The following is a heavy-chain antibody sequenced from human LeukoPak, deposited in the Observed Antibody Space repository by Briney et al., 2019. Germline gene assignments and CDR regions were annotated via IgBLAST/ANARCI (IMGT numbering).Heavy chain of an antibody. J-gene: IGHJ4*02. CDR2: IKSKTDDGTT. CDR1: GFTFSNAW. D-gene: IGHD4-17*01. Sequence: GGSLRLSCAASGFTFSNAWMSWVRQAPGKGLEWVGRIKSKTDDGTTDYAAPVKGRFTISRDDSKNTLFLQMNSLKTEDTAVYYCRASTTVTTADYWGQGTLVTVSS. CDR3: RASTTVTTADY. V-gene: IGHV3-15*01.